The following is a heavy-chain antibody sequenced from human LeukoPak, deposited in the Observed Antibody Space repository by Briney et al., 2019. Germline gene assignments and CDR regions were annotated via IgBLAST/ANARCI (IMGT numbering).Heavy chain of an antibody. Sequence: SETLSLTCTVSGGSISSYYWSWIRQPPGKGLEWIGYIFYSGSTNNNPSLRNRVTISVDTSNNQFSLKLSSVTAADTAVYYCAREKTMVRGAFDASDIWGQGTMVTVSS. D-gene: IGHD3-10*01. CDR3: AREKTMVRGAFDASDI. V-gene: IGHV4-59*01. CDR2: IFYSGST. J-gene: IGHJ3*02. CDR1: GGSISSYY.